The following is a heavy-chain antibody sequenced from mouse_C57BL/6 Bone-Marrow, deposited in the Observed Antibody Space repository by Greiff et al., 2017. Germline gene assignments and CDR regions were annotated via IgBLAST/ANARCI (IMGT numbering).Heavy chain of an antibody. Sequence: QVQLQQPGAELVRPGTSVKLSCKASGYTFTSYWMHWVKQRPGQGLEWIGVIDPSDSYTKYNQKFKDKATLTADKSSSTAYMQLSSLTSEDSAVXYCARWRGYYGAWGQGTLVTVSA. CDR3: ARWRGYYGA. D-gene: IGHD1-1*01. CDR2: IDPSDSYT. V-gene: IGHV1-59*01. J-gene: IGHJ3*01. CDR1: GYTFTSYW.